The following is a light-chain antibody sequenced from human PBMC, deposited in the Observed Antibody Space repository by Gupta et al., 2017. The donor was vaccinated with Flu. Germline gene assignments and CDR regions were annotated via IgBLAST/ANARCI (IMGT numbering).Light chain of an antibody. CDR3: QQSYSTPPSLT. J-gene: IGKJ4*01. V-gene: IGKV1-39*01. Sequence: DIQMTQSLSSLSASVGDRVTITCRASQSISSYLNWYQQKPGKAPKLLIYAASSLQSGVPSRFSGSGSGTDFTLTISSLQPEDFATYYCQQSYSTPPSLTFGGGTKVEIK. CDR2: AAS. CDR1: QSISSY.